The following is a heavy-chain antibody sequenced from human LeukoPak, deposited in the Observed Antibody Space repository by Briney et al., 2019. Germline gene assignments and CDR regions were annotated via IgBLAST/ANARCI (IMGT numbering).Heavy chain of an antibody. CDR2: IYYSGST. CDR1: GGSISSYY. Sequence: SETLSLTCTVSGGSISSYYWSWIRQPPGKGLEWIGYIYYSGSTNYNPSLKSRVTISVDTSKNQFSLKLSSVTAADTAVYYCASLGGWATPRAYGMDVWGQGTTVTVSS. D-gene: IGHD4-23*01. V-gene: IGHV4-59*01. CDR3: ASLGGWATPRAYGMDV. J-gene: IGHJ6*02.